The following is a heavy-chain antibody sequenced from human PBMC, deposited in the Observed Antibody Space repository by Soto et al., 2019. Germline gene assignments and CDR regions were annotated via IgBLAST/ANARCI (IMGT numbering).Heavy chain of an antibody. J-gene: IGHJ6*02. Sequence: SETLSLTCAVSGYSISSGYYWGWIRQPPGKGLEWIGSIYHSGTTYYNPSLKNRVTISVDTSKNQLSLKLSSVTAADTAVYYCARGAVAGYYYVMDVWGQGTTVTVSS. D-gene: IGHD6-19*01. CDR2: IYHSGTT. CDR3: ARGAVAGYYYVMDV. V-gene: IGHV4-38-2*01. CDR1: GYSISSGYY.